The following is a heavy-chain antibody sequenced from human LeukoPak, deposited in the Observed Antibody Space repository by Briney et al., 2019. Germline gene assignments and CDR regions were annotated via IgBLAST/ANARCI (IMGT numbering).Heavy chain of an antibody. D-gene: IGHD2-15*01. Sequence: SETLSLTCAVYGGSFSGYYWSWIRQSPGKGLEWIAEIHYSGSASYNPSLKSRVTISGDPSKNQVSLRVTSVTAADTAEYYCARGILSGYYFDSWGQGILVTVSS. CDR3: ARGILSGYYFDS. J-gene: IGHJ4*02. CDR1: GGSFSGYY. CDR2: IHYSGSA. V-gene: IGHV4-34*01.